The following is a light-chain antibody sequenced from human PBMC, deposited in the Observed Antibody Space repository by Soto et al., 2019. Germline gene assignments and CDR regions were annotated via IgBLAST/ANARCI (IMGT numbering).Light chain of an antibody. CDR3: AAWDDSLNGRV. CDR1: SSDVGTYNY. CDR2: DVS. J-gene: IGLJ3*02. Sequence: QSALTQPRSVSGSPGQSVTISCTGTSSDVGTYNYVSWFQQYPGKAPKVMISDVSKRPSGVPDRFSGSKSGNTASLTISGLQAEDEADYYCAAWDDSLNGRVFGGGTKLTVL. V-gene: IGLV2-11*01.